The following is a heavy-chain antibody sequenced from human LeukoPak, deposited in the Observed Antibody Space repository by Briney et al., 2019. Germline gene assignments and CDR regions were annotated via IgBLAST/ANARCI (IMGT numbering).Heavy chain of an antibody. CDR3: ARLNFRGGEALHFDS. Sequence: SETLSLTCSVSGGSLTNYYWGWIRQPPGKGLEFIGYIHSDGATNYDSSLQSRVAISLDTSKIQFSLRLYSVTAADTALYFCARLNFRGGEALHFDSWGQGTLVTVSS. CDR2: IHSDGAT. D-gene: IGHD3-16*01. V-gene: IGHV4-4*09. J-gene: IGHJ4*02. CDR1: GGSLTNYY.